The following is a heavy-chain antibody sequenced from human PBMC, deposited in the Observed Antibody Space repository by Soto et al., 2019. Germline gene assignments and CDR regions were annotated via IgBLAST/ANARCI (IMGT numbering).Heavy chain of an antibody. CDR1: GGSFSGYY. CDR2: INHSGST. Sequence: TSETLSLTCAVYGGSFSGYYWSWIRQPPGKGLEWIGEINHSGSTNYNPSLKSRVTISVDTSKNQFSLKLSSVTAADTAVYYCARGYGSGSYYNWFDPWGQGTLVTVSS. V-gene: IGHV4-34*01. D-gene: IGHD3-10*01. CDR3: ARGYGSGSYYNWFDP. J-gene: IGHJ5*02.